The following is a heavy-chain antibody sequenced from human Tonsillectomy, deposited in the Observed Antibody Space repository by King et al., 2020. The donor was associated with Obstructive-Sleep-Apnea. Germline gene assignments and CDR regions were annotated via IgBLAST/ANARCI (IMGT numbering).Heavy chain of an antibody. CDR3: ARSPTIHDAFDI. D-gene: IGHD3-10*01. CDR2: INHSGST. CDR1: GGSFSGYY. J-gene: IGHJ3*02. Sequence: VQLQQWGAGLLKPSETLSLTCADYGGSFSGYYWSWIRQPPGKGLEWIGEINHSGSTNYNPSLKSRVTISVDTSKNQFSLKLSSVTAADTAVYYCARSPTIHDAFDIWGQGTMVTVSS. V-gene: IGHV4-34*01.